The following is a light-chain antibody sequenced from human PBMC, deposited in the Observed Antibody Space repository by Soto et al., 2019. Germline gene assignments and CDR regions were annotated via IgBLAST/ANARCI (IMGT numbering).Light chain of an antibody. CDR3: QKYGSSLST. Sequence: IAMTQSPATLSVSPGESVTFSCRASQGINRNLAWYQQKPGQANRLLIYATSSRATDIPDRFIGYGSGTDFTLTISGLEPEDFAVYYCQKYGSSLSTVGKGTKVDIK. CDR2: ATS. V-gene: IGKV3-20*01. J-gene: IGKJ1*01. CDR1: QGINRN.